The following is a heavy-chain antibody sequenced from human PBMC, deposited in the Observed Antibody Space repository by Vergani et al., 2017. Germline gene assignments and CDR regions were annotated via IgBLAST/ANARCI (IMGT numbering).Heavy chain of an antibody. Sequence: QVQLVQSGAEVKKPGASVKVSCKASGYTFTSYAMNWVRQAPGQGLEWMGWINTNTGNPTYAQGFTGRFVFSVDTSVSTAYLQISSLKAEDTAVYYCAIGGCSGGSCYSPIFDYYYYMDVWGKGTTVTVSS. V-gene: IGHV7-4-1*02. CDR1: GYTFTSYA. D-gene: IGHD2-15*01. CDR3: AIGGCSGGSCYSPIFDYYYYMDV. J-gene: IGHJ6*03. CDR2: INTNTGNP.